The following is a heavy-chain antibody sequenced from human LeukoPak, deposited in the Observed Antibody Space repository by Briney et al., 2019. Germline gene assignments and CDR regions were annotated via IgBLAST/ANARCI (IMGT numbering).Heavy chain of an antibody. CDR3: ARLIKGVVPAAIHDY. CDR1: GGSISSSSYY. CDR2: IYYSGST. V-gene: IGHV4-39*01. J-gene: IGHJ4*02. Sequence: SETLSLTCTVSGGSISSSSYYWGWIREPPGKGLEWIGSIYYSGSTYYNPSLKSQVTISVDTSKNQFSLKLSSVTAADTAVYYCARLIKGVVPAAIHDYWGQGTLVTVSS. D-gene: IGHD2-2*01.